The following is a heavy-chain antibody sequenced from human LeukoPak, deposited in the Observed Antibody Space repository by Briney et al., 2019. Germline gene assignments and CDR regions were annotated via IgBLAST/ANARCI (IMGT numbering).Heavy chain of an antibody. CDR2: INPNSGGT. D-gene: IGHD1-26*01. CDR1: GYTFSGYY. J-gene: IGHJ4*02. V-gene: IGHV1-2*02. CDR3: ARDRVSGRNADYFDY. Sequence: AASVKVSCKASGYTFSGYYIFWVRRAPGQGLEWMGWINPNSGGTNYAPEFQGRLTMTRDTSITTAYMELSTLRSDDTAVYYCARDRVSGRNADYFDYWGQGTLVTVSS.